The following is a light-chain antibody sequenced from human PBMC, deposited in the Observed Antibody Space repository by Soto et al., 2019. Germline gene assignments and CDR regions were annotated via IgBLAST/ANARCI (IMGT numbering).Light chain of an antibody. CDR1: QGITSN. Sequence: EIVMTQSPATLSVSPGERATLSCRASQGITSNLAWYQQKPGQAPRLLISSASIRATGIPARFSGSGSGTEFTLTISSLQSEDFAVYYCQQYDNWPFTFGQGTKVDIK. CDR2: SAS. V-gene: IGKV3D-15*01. CDR3: QQYDNWPFT. J-gene: IGKJ2*01.